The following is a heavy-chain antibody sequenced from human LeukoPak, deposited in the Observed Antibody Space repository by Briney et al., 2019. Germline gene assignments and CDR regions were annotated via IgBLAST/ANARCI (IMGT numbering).Heavy chain of an antibody. CDR3: AKDWGSVTGWFDP. V-gene: IGHV3-23*01. D-gene: IGHD2-21*02. Sequence: VGVLRLSCAASGFTFSNYALSWVRQAPGKGLEWVSTISGSGGSTDYADSVKGRFTISRDNSKNTLYLQMNSLRAEDTAVYYCAKDWGSVTGWFDPWGQGTLVTVSS. CDR2: ISGSGGST. J-gene: IGHJ5*02. CDR1: GFTFSNYA.